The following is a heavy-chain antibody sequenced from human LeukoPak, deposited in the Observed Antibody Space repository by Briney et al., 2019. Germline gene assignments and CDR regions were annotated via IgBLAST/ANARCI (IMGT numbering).Heavy chain of an antibody. CDR3: AKDRIAQTMVRGVLYFDY. CDR1: GFTFSSYA. D-gene: IGHD3-10*01. V-gene: IGHV3-23*01. CDR2: ISGSGGST. J-gene: IGHJ4*02. Sequence: GGSLRLSCAASGFTFSSYAMSWVRQAPGKGLEWVSAISGSGGSTYYADSVKGRFTISRDNSKNTLYLQMNSLRAEDTAVYYCAKDRIAQTMVRGVLYFDYWGQETLVTVSS.